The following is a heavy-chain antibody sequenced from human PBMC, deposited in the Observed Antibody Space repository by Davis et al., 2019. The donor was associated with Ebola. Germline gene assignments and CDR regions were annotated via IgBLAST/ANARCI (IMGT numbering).Heavy chain of an antibody. V-gene: IGHV4-34*01. J-gene: IGHJ3*01. Sequence: SETLSLTCAVYGGSFSGYYWSWIRQPPGKGLEWIGEINHSGSTNYNPSLKSRLTLSIDTSTNRFSMRLTSVTAADTAVYFCARGRYHDKTGYYDVFDFWGQGTVVTVSP. D-gene: IGHD3-22*01. CDR1: GGSFSGYY. CDR3: ARGRYHDKTGYYDVFDF. CDR2: INHSGST.